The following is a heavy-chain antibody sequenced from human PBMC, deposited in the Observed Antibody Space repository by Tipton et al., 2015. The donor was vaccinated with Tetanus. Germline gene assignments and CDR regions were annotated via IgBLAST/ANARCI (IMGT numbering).Heavy chain of an antibody. V-gene: IGHV3-48*03. CDR2: INHNGNTI. CDR3: ARRKDFDA. CDR1: GFIFSDYE. D-gene: IGHD3-3*01. J-gene: IGHJ6*02. Sequence: SLRLSCAASGFIFSDYEMVWVRQAPGKGLEWVSFINHNGNTIFYGDSVRGRFAISRDNAKNSLYLQMNSLRDEDTAIYYCARRKDFDAWGQGTSVTVSS.